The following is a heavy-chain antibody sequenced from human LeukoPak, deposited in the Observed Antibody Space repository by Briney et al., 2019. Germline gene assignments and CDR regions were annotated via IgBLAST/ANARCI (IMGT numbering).Heavy chain of an antibody. CDR3: ARHAPYSSSRDDAFDI. CDR2: IYYSGST. CDR1: GGSISSYY. D-gene: IGHD6-13*01. Sequence: PSETLSLTFTVSGGSISSYYCSWIRQPPGKGLEWIGYIYYSGSTNYNPSLKSRVTISVDTSKNQFSLKLSSVTAADTAVYYCARHAPYSSSRDDAFDIWGQGTMVTVSS. V-gene: IGHV4-59*08. J-gene: IGHJ3*02.